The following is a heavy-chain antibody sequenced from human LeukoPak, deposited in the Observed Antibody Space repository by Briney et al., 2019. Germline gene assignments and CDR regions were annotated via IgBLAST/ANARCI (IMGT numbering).Heavy chain of an antibody. D-gene: IGHD3-22*01. Sequence: GASVKVSCKASGGTFSSYAISWVRQAPGQGLEWMGRIIPILGIANYAQKFQGRVTITADKSTSTAYMELSSLRSEDTAVYYCARMYYYDSSGYYVSYYFDYWGQGTLVTVSS. V-gene: IGHV1-69*04. CDR1: GGTFSSYA. CDR2: IIPILGIA. J-gene: IGHJ4*02. CDR3: ARMYYYDSSGYYVSYYFDY.